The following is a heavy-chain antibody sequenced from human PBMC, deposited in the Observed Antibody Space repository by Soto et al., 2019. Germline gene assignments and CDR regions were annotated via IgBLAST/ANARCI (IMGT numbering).Heavy chain of an antibody. V-gene: IGHV1-18*01. D-gene: IGHD3-16*01. CDR1: GYTFNTYA. Sequence: ASVKVSCKASGYTFNTYAISWVRQAPRQGLEWMGWISAYNGHADYAQRFQVRVTMTTDTSTNTVSMELRGLISDDTATYYCAGGRTWGARDFAYWGQGTLVTVSS. CDR3: AGGRTWGARDFAY. CDR2: ISAYNGHA. J-gene: IGHJ4*02.